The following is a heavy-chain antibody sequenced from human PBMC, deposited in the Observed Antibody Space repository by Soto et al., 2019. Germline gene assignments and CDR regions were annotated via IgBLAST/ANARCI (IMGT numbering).Heavy chain of an antibody. J-gene: IGHJ5*02. Sequence: PSRPLSLTFTVSGGCISSSYYYWGWIRQPPGQGLEWIGSIYYSGSTYYNPSLKSPVTISVDTSKNQFSLKLSSVTAADTAVYYCARHDGSGTHYAFDPWGQGALVTVSS. V-gene: IGHV4-39*01. CDR3: ARHDGSGTHYAFDP. D-gene: IGHD3-10*01. CDR1: GGCISSSYYY. CDR2: IYYSGST.